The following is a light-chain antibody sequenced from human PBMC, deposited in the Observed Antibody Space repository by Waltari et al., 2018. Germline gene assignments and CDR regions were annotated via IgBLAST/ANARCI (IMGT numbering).Light chain of an antibody. J-gene: IGLJ2*01. CDR2: KDT. CDR3: QSADSSDSYVI. V-gene: IGLV3-25*03. Sequence: SYELTQPPAVSVSPGQTARSTCSGDAFPKQYTDLYQQKPGQAPVMVIYKDTERPSEIPGRFSGSRSGTTVTLTISGVQAEDEADYYCQSADSSDSYVIFGGGTKLSVL. CDR1: AFPKQY.